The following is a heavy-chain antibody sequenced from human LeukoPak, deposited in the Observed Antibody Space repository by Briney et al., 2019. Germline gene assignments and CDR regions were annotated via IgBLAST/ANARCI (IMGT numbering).Heavy chain of an antibody. CDR2: IRYDGSNK. Sequence: PGGSLRLSCAASGFTFSSYGMNWVRQAPGKGLEWVAFIRYDGSNKYFADSVKGRFTISRDNSKNTLFLQMNSLRAEDTAVYYCARDLWAAGYSYGYASWGQGTLVTVSS. V-gene: IGHV3-30*02. CDR3: ARDLWAAGYSYGYAS. J-gene: IGHJ5*02. CDR1: GFTFSSYG. D-gene: IGHD5-18*01.